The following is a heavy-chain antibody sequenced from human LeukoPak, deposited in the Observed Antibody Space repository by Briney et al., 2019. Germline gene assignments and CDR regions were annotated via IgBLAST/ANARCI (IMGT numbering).Heavy chain of an antibody. Sequence: GRSLRLSCAASGFTFSSYGMHWVRQAPGKGLEWVAVIWYDGSNKYYADSVKGRFTISRDNSKNTLYLQMNSLRAEDTAVYYCARDGGVGATRFRHWGQGTLVTVSS. V-gene: IGHV3-33*01. J-gene: IGHJ4*02. CDR1: GFTFSSYG. D-gene: IGHD1-26*01. CDR2: IWYDGSNK. CDR3: ARDGGVGATRFRH.